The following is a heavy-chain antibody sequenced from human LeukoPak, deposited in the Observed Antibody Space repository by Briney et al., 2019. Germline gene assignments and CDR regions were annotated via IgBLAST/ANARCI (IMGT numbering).Heavy chain of an antibody. CDR2: MPFDAKVADNEIP. CDR1: GDSITSSSDY. V-gene: IGHV4-39*01. Sequence: KPSETLSLTCTVSGDSITSSSDYWGWLRQLPGKGLEWIGTMPFDAKVADNEIPSYNPSLQGRVTISAEKSKNQLSLKVKSVTAADTASYFCAALTLTGVAGRGWFDAWGQGILVIVSS. CDR3: AALTLTGVAGRGWFDA. D-gene: IGHD3-3*01. J-gene: IGHJ5*02.